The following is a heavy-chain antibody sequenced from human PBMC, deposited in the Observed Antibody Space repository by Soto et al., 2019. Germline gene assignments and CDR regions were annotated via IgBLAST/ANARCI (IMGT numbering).Heavy chain of an antibody. CDR1: GGSISSGDYY. J-gene: IGHJ6*02. V-gene: IGHV4-30-4*01. CDR3: ARAGENYTTMAYYGMDV. Sequence: SETLSLTCTVSGGSISSGDYYWSWIRQPPGKGLEWIGYIYHSGNTYYNPSLKSRVIISVDTSKNQFSLKLTSVTAADTAVYYCARAGENYTTMAYYGMDVWGQVNTVTVSS. CDR2: IYHSGNT. D-gene: IGHD3-3*01.